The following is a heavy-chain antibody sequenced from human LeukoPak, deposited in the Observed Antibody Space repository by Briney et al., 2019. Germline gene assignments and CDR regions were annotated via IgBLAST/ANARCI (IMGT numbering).Heavy chain of an antibody. CDR1: GYTFTSYG. V-gene: IGHV1-18*01. J-gene: IGHJ4*02. Sequence: GASVKVSCKASGYTFTSYGISWARQAPGQGLEWMGWISAYNGNTNYAQKLQGRVTMTTDTSTSTAYMELRSLRSDDTAVYYCARGDGYCSGGSCMIFDHWGQGTLVTVSS. CDR2: ISAYNGNT. D-gene: IGHD2-15*01. CDR3: ARGDGYCSGGSCMIFDH.